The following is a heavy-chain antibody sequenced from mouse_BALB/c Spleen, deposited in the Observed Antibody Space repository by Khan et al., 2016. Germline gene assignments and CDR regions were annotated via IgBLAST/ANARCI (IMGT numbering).Heavy chain of an antibody. CDR1: EYTFTNYG. Sequence: QIQLVQSGPELKKPGETVKISCKASEYTFTNYGMNWVKQAPGKGLKWMGWINTNTGEPTYAEEFKGRFAFSLAASASTAYLQINNLKNEDSATYCCARTGDYPYYAMDYWGQGTSVTVSS. CDR2: INTNTGEP. D-gene: IGHD2-13*01. J-gene: IGHJ4*01. V-gene: IGHV9-3*02. CDR3: ARTGDYPYYAMDY.